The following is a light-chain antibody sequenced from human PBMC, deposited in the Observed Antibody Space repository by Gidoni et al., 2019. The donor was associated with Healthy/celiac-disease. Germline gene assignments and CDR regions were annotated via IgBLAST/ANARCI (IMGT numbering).Light chain of an antibody. Sequence: EIVMTQSPATLSVYPGERATLSCRASQSVSSNLAWYQQKPGQAPRLLIYGASTRATGIPARFSGSGSGTEFTLTISSLQSEDFAVYYCQQYNNWPFTFXPXPKVDIK. CDR3: QQYNNWPFT. J-gene: IGKJ3*01. CDR2: GAS. V-gene: IGKV3-15*01. CDR1: QSVSSN.